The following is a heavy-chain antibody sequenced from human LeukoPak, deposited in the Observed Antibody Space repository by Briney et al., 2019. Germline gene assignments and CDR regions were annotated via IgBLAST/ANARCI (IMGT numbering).Heavy chain of an antibody. D-gene: IGHD3-3*01. V-gene: IGHV4-61*02. Sequence: SETLSLTCTVSGGSISSGSYYWSWIRQPAGKGLEWIGRIYTSGSTNYNPSLKSRATISVDTSKNQFSLKLSSVTAADTAVYYCARGYDFWSGYRYFYYYYYMDVWGKGTTVTVSS. CDR3: ARGYDFWSGYRYFYYYYYMDV. CDR1: GGSISSGSYY. CDR2: IYTSGST. J-gene: IGHJ6*03.